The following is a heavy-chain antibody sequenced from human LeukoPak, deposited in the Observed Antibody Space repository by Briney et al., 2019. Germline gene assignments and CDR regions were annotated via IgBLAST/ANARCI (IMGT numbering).Heavy chain of an antibody. CDR2: LYHSGST. J-gene: IGHJ2*01. V-gene: IGHV4-30-2*01. Sequence: PSDTLSLTCTVSGDFVTSDGYFWSWIPQPPGKGLKWFGYLYHSGSTYYNPSLKSRVTISVDSSENQFSLKLTSVTAADTAVYYCARGRDCSSSSCSWYFDLWGRGTLVTVSS. CDR1: GDFVTSDGYF. CDR3: ARGRDCSSSSCSWYFDL. D-gene: IGHD2-2*01.